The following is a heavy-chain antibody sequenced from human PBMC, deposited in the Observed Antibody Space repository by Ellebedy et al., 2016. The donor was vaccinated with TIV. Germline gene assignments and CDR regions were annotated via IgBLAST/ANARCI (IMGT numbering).Heavy chain of an antibody. V-gene: IGHV3-30*04. J-gene: IGHJ3*02. Sequence: PGGSLRLSCTASGSGFTFGYYTMFWVRQAPGKGLEWVAFISHDGSITDYGDSVRGRFTISRDNSKKTLYLQMNSLRTEDTAVYYCARDDNGCSSGWYYDAFDIWGQGTMVTVSS. CDR3: ARDDNGCSSGWYYDAFDI. CDR1: GSGFTFGYYT. D-gene: IGHD6-19*01. CDR2: ISHDGSIT.